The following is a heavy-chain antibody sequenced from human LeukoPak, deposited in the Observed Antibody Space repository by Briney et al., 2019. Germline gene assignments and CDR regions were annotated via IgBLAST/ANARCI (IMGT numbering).Heavy chain of an antibody. CDR2: IIPIFGTA. Sequence: SVKVSCKASGGTFSSYAISWVRQAPGQGLEWMGGIIPIFGTANYAQKFQGRVTITTDESTSTAYMELSSLRSEDTAVYYCARARIPAASPDAFGIWGQGTMVTVSS. V-gene: IGHV1-69*05. CDR3: ARARIPAASPDAFGI. D-gene: IGHD2-2*01. J-gene: IGHJ3*02. CDR1: GGTFSSYA.